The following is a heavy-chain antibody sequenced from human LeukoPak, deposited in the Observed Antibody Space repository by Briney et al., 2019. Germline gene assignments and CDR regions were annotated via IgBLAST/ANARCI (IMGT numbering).Heavy chain of an antibody. CDR2: IYYSGNT. Sequence: PSETLSLTCTVSGGSISNNIYYWGWIRQPPGKGLEWIGSIYYSGNTYYNPSLKSRVTLLIDTSKNQFSLKLSSVTAADTAVYYCARDWGSTAMTTVVRGDFDYWGQGTLVTVSS. J-gene: IGHJ4*02. CDR3: ARDWGSTAMTTVVRGDFDY. D-gene: IGHD4-23*01. CDR1: GGSISNNIYY. V-gene: IGHV4-39*07.